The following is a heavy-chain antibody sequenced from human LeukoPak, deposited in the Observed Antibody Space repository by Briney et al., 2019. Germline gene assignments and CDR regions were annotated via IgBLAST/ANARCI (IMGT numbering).Heavy chain of an antibody. CDR1: GYTFTGYY. Sequence: GASVKVSCKASGYTFTGYYMHWVRQAPGKGLEWMGGFDPEDGETIYAQRFQGRVTMTEDTSTDTAYMELSSLRSEDTAVYYCATEVQPFDYWGQGTLVTVSS. V-gene: IGHV1-24*01. D-gene: IGHD1-1*01. J-gene: IGHJ4*02. CDR3: ATEVQPFDY. CDR2: FDPEDGET.